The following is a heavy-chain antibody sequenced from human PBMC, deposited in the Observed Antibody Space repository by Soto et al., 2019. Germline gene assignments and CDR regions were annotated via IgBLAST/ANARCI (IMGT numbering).Heavy chain of an antibody. CDR3: ARDIANYDSSGYYYYFDY. V-gene: IGHV4-39*07. J-gene: IGHJ4*02. CDR2: IYYSGST. Sequence: SETLSLTCTVSGGSISSSSYYWGWIRQPPGKGLEWIGSIYYSGSTYYNPSLKSRVTISVDTSKNQFSLKLSSVTAADTAVYYCARDIANYDSSGYYYYFDYWGQGTLVTVSS. CDR1: GGSISSSSYY. D-gene: IGHD3-22*01.